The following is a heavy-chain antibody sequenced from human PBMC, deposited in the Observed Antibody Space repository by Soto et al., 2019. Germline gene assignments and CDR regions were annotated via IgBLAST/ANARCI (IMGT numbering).Heavy chain of an antibody. CDR1: GGTFSSYA. CDR2: IIPIFGTA. CDR3: ARDRIHYYDSSGGTGDAFDI. Sequence: QVQLVQSGAEVKKPGSSVKVSCKASGGTFSSYAISWVRQAPGQGLEWMGGIIPIFGTANYAQKFQGRVTITADESTSTAYMELSSLRSEDTAVYYCARDRIHYYDSSGGTGDAFDIWGQGTMVTVSS. V-gene: IGHV1-69*12. D-gene: IGHD3-22*01. J-gene: IGHJ3*02.